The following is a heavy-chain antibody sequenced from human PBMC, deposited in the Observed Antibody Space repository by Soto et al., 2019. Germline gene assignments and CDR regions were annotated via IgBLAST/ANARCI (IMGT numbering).Heavy chain of an antibody. V-gene: IGHV4-34*01. CDR2: INHSGGT. Sequence: PSETLSLTCAVYGGSFSGYYWSWIRQPPGKGLEWIGEINHSGGTNYNPSLKSRVTISVDTSKNQFSLKLSSVTAADTAVYYCARGLSPPYCSSTSCYVRSYYYYYMDVWGKGTTVTVSS. CDR3: ARGLSPPYCSSTSCYVRSYYYYYMDV. J-gene: IGHJ6*03. CDR1: GGSFSGYY. D-gene: IGHD2-2*01.